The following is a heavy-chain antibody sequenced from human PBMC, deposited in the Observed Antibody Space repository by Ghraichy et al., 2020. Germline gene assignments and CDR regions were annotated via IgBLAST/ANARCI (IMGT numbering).Heavy chain of an antibody. CDR1: GFTFSNAW. Sequence: GSLNISCAASGFTFSNAWTNWVRQAPGKGLEWLGRIKRKIEGGTTDYAAPVKGRFTISTDDSKNTLYLQMNSLKTEDTAVYYCSIGFYSSGTYNSYWGQGILVTVSS. D-gene: IGHD3-10*01. CDR3: SIGFYSSGTYNSY. J-gene: IGHJ4*02. V-gene: IGHV3-15*01. CDR2: IKRKIEGGTT.